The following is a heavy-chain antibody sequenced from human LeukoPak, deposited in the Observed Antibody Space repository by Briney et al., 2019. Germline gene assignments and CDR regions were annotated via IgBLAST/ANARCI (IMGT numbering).Heavy chain of an antibody. CDR3: ANEYYYDSSGYYPNFDY. J-gene: IGHJ4*02. Sequence: GGSLRLSCAAFGFTFSSYAMSWVRQAPGKGLEWVSAISGSGGSTYYADSVKGRFTISRDNSKNTLYLQMNSLRAEDTAVYYCANEYYYDSSGYYPNFDYWGQGTLVTVSS. CDR2: ISGSGGST. V-gene: IGHV3-23*01. D-gene: IGHD3-22*01. CDR1: GFTFSSYA.